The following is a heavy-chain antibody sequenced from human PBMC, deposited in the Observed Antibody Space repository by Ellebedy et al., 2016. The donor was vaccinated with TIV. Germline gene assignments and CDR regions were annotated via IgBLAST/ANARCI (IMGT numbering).Heavy chain of an antibody. V-gene: IGHV3-20*04. J-gene: IGHJ4*02. CDR2: IEGNGDTT. D-gene: IGHD5-24*01. CDR1: GFSFDEYG. Sequence: GESLKISCAVSGFSFDEYGLAWIRQAPGKGLEWVSGIEGNGDTTGYADSVKGRFIVSRDKGKNSLFLQMKILSAEDTALYFCARVPKTRWYYFDYWGQGTLVTVCS. CDR3: ARVPKTRWYYFDY.